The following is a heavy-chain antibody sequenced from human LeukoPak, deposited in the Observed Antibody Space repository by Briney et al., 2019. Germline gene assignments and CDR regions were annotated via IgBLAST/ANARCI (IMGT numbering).Heavy chain of an antibody. V-gene: IGHV4-39*01. CDR1: GGSISSRSYC. J-gene: IGHJ2*01. CDR3: ARSFYFDSSGTYWYFDL. Sequence: SETLSLTCSVSGGSISSRSYCWGWIRQPPGKGLEWIGSIYYSGNTYHNPSLKSRVTISVDMSKNQFSLKLSSVTAADTAMYYCARSFYFDSSGTYWYFDLWGRGILVTVSS. D-gene: IGHD3-22*01. CDR2: IYYSGNT.